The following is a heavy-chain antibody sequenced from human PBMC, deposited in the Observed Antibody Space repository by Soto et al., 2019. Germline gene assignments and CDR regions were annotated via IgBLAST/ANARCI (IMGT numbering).Heavy chain of an antibody. D-gene: IGHD3-9*01. J-gene: IGHJ6*02. CDR3: ARDFLILTIFSYGMDV. Sequence: QVQLVQPGGEVKKPGASVKVSCKASGYTFSNYGISWVGQAPGQGLEWMGWISPYNSNTNYGQKFQGRVTLTTDTSTSTAYMELRSLRSDDTAVYYCARDFLILTIFSYGMDVWGQGTTVTVSS. V-gene: IGHV1-18*01. CDR1: GYTFSNYG. CDR2: ISPYNSNT.